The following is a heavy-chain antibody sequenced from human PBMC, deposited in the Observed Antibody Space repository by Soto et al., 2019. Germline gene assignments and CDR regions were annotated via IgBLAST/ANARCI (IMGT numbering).Heavy chain of an antibody. V-gene: IGHV1-8*01. Sequence: QVQLVQSGAEVKKPGASVKVSCKASGYTFTSYDINWVRQATGQGLEWMGWMNPNSGNPGYAQKVQCRVTMTRNTSISTAYIELSSLRSEDTAVYYCARTIMGDYGMDVWGQGTTVTVSS. CDR1: GYTFTSYD. D-gene: IGHD5-12*01. J-gene: IGHJ6*02. CDR3: ARTIMGDYGMDV. CDR2: MNPNSGNP.